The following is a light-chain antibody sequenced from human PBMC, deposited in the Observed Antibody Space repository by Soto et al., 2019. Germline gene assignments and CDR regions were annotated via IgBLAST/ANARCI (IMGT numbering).Light chain of an antibody. J-gene: IGLJ3*02. V-gene: IGLV2-14*01. CDR1: NTDVGGYNR. Sequence: QSALTQPASVSGSPGQSITISCTGTNTDVGGYNRVSWYQQHPGKAPKMLIFEVDNRPSGISDRFSGSKSGDTASLTISGLQAEDEADYYCVSYIESTLTHWVFGGGTKVTV. CDR2: EVD. CDR3: VSYIESTLTHWV.